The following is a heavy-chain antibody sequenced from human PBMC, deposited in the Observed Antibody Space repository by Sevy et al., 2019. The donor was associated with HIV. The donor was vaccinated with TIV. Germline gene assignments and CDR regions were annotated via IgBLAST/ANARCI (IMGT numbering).Heavy chain of an antibody. J-gene: IGHJ4*02. CDR1: GFTFSSYA. V-gene: IGHV3-30-3*01. CDR2: ISYDGSNK. D-gene: IGHD5-18*01. CDR3: ARDPRGYSYGYYFDY. Sequence: GGFLRLSCAASGFTFSSYAMHWVRQAPGKGLEWVAVISYDGSNKYYADSVKGRFTISRDNSKNTLYLQMNSLRAEDTAVYYCARDPRGYSYGYYFDYWGQGTLVTVSS.